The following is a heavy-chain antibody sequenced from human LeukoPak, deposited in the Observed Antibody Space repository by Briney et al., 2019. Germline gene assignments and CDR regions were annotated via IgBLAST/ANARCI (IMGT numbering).Heavy chain of an antibody. D-gene: IGHD3-10*01. J-gene: IGHJ4*02. CDR3: AKRGRSEYFDH. V-gene: IGHV3-23*01. Sequence: GGSLRLSCAASGFAFSSFAMSWVRQAPGKGLEWVSGVSDSGAGTYYADSVKGRFTISRDNSKNTLYLQMNSLRAEDTALYYCAKRGRSEYFDHWGQGTLVTVSS. CDR1: GFAFSSFA. CDR2: VSDSGAGT.